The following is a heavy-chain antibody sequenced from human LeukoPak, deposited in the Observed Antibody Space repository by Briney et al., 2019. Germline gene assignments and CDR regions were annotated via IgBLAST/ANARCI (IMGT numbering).Heavy chain of an antibody. Sequence: GASVKVSCKASGYTFTSYDINWVRQATGQGLEWMGWMNPNSGNTGYAQKFQGRVTITRNTSISTAYMELSSLRSEDTAVYYCARGRSQKAGYSSDYWGQGTLVTVSS. CDR2: MNPNSGNT. V-gene: IGHV1-8*03. CDR1: GYTFTSYD. J-gene: IGHJ4*02. D-gene: IGHD6-13*01. CDR3: ARGRSQKAGYSSDY.